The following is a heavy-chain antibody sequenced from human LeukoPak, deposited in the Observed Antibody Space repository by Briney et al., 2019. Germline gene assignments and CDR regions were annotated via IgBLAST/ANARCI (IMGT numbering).Heavy chain of an antibody. CDR3: ARLGGGSVTSRAFDI. V-gene: IGHV5-51*01. CDR1: GYSFTSYW. CDR2: IYPGDPDT. Sequence: HGESLKISCKGSGYSFTSYWIGWVRQMPGKGLEWMGIIYPGDPDTRYSPSFQGQVTISADKSISTAYLQWSSLKASDTAMYYCARLGGGSVTSRAFDIWGQGTMVTVSS. J-gene: IGHJ3*02. D-gene: IGHD3-16*01.